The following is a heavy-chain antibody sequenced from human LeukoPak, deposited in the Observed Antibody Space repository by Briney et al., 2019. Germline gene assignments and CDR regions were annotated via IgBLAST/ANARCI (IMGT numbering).Heavy chain of an antibody. CDR2: IIPIFGTA. CDR1: GGTFSSYA. Sequence: GSSVKVSCKASGGTFSSYAISWVRQAPGQGLEWMGGIIPIFGTANYAQKFQGRVTITTDESTSTAYMELSSLRSEDTAVYYCARAIAAAGTYYYYYMDVWGKGTTVTVSS. V-gene: IGHV1-69*05. J-gene: IGHJ6*03. CDR3: ARAIAAAGTYYYYYMDV. D-gene: IGHD6-13*01.